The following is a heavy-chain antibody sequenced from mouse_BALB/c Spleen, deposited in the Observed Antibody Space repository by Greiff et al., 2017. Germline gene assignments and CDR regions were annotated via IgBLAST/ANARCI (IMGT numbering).Heavy chain of an antibody. CDR1: GYSITSGYY. V-gene: IGHV3-6*02. D-gene: IGHD2-12*01. J-gene: IGHJ3*01. CDR3: ARGYDDWFAY. CDR2: ISYDGSN. Sequence: EVKLMESGPGLVKPSQSLSLTCSVTGYSITSGYYWNWIRQFPGNKLEWMGYISYDGSNNYNPSLKNRISITRDTSKNQFFLKLNSVTTEDTATYYCARGYDDWFAYWGQGTLVTVSA.